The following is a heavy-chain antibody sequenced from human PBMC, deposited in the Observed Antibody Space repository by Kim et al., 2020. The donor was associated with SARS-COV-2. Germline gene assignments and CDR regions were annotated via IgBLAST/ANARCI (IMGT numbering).Heavy chain of an antibody. CDR3: AKEGRGWYFDL. CDR1: GFTFSSDA. CDR2: ISGSGGSI. V-gene: IGHV3-23*01. J-gene: IGHJ2*01. Sequence: GGSLRLSCVASGFTFSSDAMSWVRQAPGKGLEWVSVISGSGGSIFYADSMKGRFTISRDNSKNTLYLQMHSLRAEDTAVYYCAKEGRGWYFDLWGRGTLVTVSS.